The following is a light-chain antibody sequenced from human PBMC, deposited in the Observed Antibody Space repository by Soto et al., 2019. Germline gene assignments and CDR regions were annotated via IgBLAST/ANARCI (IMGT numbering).Light chain of an antibody. V-gene: IGLV1-40*01. J-gene: IGLJ3*02. CDR2: GNS. CDR3: QSYDSSLSVWV. Sequence: QSALTQPPSVSGAPGQRVTISCTGSSSNIGAGYDVHWYQQLPGTAPKLLIYGNSNRPSGVPDRFSGSKSGTSASLAITGLQAEDEADYYCQSYDSSLSVWVFGGGTKLTVL. CDR1: SSNIGAGYD.